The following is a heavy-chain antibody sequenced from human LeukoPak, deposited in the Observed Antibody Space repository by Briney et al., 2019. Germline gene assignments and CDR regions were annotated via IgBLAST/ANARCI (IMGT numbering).Heavy chain of an antibody. V-gene: IGHV4-59*01. J-gene: IGHJ4*02. Sequence: SETLSLTCTVSGGSISSYYWSWIRQPPGKGLEWIGYIYYSGSTNYNPSLKSRVTISVDTSTNQFSLKLSSATAADTAVYYCARGAVAAKGIDYWGQGTLVTVSS. D-gene: IGHD6-19*01. CDR3: ARGAVAAKGIDY. CDR2: IYYSGST. CDR1: GGSISSYY.